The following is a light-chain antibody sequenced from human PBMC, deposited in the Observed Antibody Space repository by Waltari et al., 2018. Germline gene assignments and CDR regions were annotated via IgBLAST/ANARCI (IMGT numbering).Light chain of an antibody. CDR1: QSVGRA. J-gene: IGKJ1*01. CDR3: QHYGRLPVT. CDR2: GAS. V-gene: IGKV3-20*01. Sequence: EIVLTQSPVTLSLSPGERATLSCWASQSVGRALAWYQQKPGQAPRLLVYGASIRAAGMPGRVSGSGSGTDFSLTINRLGPEDFTVYYCQHYGRLPVTVGQGTKVELK.